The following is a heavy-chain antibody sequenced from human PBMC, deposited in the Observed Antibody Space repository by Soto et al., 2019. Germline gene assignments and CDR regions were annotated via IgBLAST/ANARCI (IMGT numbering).Heavy chain of an antibody. Sequence: SETLSLTCTVSGASVSRDYWSWIRQPPGKGLEFIAWIFFTGYTDYNPSLKSRVTISMDMSKNHFSLVMNSVTAADTAVYYCARHSVMVAGLRTSSYDYWGQGALVTVSS. D-gene: IGHD3-10*01. V-gene: IGHV4-59*08. CDR3: ARHSVMVAGLRTSSYDY. CDR1: GASVSRDY. CDR2: IFFTGYT. J-gene: IGHJ4*02.